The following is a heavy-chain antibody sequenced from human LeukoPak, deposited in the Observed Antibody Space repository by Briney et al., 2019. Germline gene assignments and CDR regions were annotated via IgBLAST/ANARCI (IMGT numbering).Heavy chain of an antibody. V-gene: IGHV1-46*01. CDR1: GYTFTSYY. CDR3: ALTGTTVFADAFDI. D-gene: IGHD1-1*01. J-gene: IGHJ3*02. Sequence: GASVKVSCKASGYTFTSYYVHWVRQAPGQGLQWMGIINPTSGDTNYAQNFQGRVTMTRDMSTSTVYMELSSLRSEDTAVYYCALTGTTVFADAFDIWGQGTMVTVSS. CDR2: INPTSGDT.